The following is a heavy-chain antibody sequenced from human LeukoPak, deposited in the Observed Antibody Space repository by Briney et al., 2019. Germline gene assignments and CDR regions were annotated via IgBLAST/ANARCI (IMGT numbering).Heavy chain of an antibody. CDR1: GGSFSSYY. CDR3: ARHDHYDYVWGSYRYTGAFDI. V-gene: IGHV4-59*08. CDR2: IYYSGST. D-gene: IGHD3-16*02. J-gene: IGHJ3*02. Sequence: SETLSLTCAVSGGSFSSYYWSWIRQPPGKGLEWIGYIYYSGSTNYNPSLKSRVTISVDTSKNQFSLKLSSVTAADTAVYYCARHDHYDYVWGSYRYTGAFDIWGQGTMVTVSS.